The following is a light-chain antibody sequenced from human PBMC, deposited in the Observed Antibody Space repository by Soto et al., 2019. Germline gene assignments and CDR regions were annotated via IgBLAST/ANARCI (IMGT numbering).Light chain of an antibody. CDR3: AAWDDSLNGVI. CDR1: SSDVGAYKY. CDR2: DVT. J-gene: IGLJ2*01. Sequence: QSALTQPRSVSGSPGQSVTISCTGTSSDVGAYKYVSWYQHYPGEAPKVMIYDVTQRPSGVPDRFSGSKSGTSASLAISGLQSDDEADYYCAAWDDSLNGVIFGGGTKLTVL. V-gene: IGLV2-11*01.